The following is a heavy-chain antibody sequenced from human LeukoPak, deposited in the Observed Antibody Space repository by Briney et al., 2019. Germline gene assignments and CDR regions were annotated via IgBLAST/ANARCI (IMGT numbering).Heavy chain of an antibody. CDR3: ARDFRNYYDSSGPIDY. D-gene: IGHD3-22*01. CDR1: GVSFSGYY. CDR2: INHSGST. Sequence: SETLSLTCAVYGVSFSGYYWSWIRQPPGKGLEWIGEINHSGSTNYNPSLKSRVTISVDTSKNQFSLKLSSVTAADTAVYYCARDFRNYYDSSGPIDYWGQGTLVTVSS. V-gene: IGHV4-34*01. J-gene: IGHJ4*02.